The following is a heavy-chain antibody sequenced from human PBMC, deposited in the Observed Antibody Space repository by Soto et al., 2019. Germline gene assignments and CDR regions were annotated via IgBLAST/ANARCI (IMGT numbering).Heavy chain of an antibody. Sequence: EVQLVESGGGLVKPGGSLRLSCAASGFSFSDYSMNWVRQAPVKGLELASSISSSSSYINYADSVKGRFTISRDNAQKSLYLQLTSLRAEDTAVYYCARGYTGSCSGGTCYWFDPWGQGTLVTVSS. CDR1: GFSFSDYS. CDR3: ARGYTGSCSGGTCYWFDP. CDR2: ISSSSSYI. J-gene: IGHJ5*02. V-gene: IGHV3-21*01. D-gene: IGHD2-15*01.